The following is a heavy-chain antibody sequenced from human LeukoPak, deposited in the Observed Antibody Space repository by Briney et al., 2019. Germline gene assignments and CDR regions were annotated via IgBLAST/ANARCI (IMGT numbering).Heavy chain of an antibody. CDR1: GFPFTTYG. V-gene: IGHV1-18*01. Sequence: GASVKVSCKAAGFPFTTYGFTWVRQAPGQGLEWMGRISAYNGNTNYAQKFRDRVIMTTDTSTTTVYMELWSLTSDDTAVYYCARGGSSSPPGLDAWGQGTTVTVSS. D-gene: IGHD6-13*01. CDR3: ARGGSSSPPGLDA. CDR2: ISAYNGNT. J-gene: IGHJ6*02.